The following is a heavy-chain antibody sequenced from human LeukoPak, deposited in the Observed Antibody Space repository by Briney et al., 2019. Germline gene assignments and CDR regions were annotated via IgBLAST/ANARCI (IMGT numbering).Heavy chain of an antibody. V-gene: IGHV7-4-1*02. Sequence: ASVKVSCKASGYSFISYPMNWVRQAPGQGLEWMGWINTNTGNPTYAQGFTGRFVFSLDTSVSTAYLQISSLKAEDTAVYYCAKVQGYCSSTSCYPDYWGQGTLVTVSS. D-gene: IGHD2-2*01. CDR3: AKVQGYCSSTSCYPDY. CDR2: INTNTGNP. CDR1: GYSFISYP. J-gene: IGHJ4*02.